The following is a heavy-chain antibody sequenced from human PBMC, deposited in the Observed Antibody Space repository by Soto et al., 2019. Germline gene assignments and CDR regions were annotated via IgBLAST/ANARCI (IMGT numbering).Heavy chain of an antibody. V-gene: IGHV4-30-4*01. Sequence: SETLSLTCTVSGGSISSGDYYWSWIRQPPGKGLEWIAYIHNSVSTHYNPTLKSRVTISVDTSKNQFSLKLSSVTAADTAVYYCARSRYSGSYFFDYWGQGILVTVSS. D-gene: IGHD1-26*01. CDR1: GGSISSGDYY. CDR3: ARSRYSGSYFFDY. CDR2: IHNSVST. J-gene: IGHJ4*02.